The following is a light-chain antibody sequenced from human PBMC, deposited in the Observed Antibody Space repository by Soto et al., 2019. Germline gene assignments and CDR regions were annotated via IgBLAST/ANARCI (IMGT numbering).Light chain of an antibody. CDR1: SSDVGGYNY. J-gene: IGLJ1*01. CDR3: CSYAGSPRYV. Sequence: SALTQPRSVSGSPGQSVTISCTGTSSDVGGYNYVSWYQQHPGKAPKVMIYDVSERPSGVPDRFSGSKSGNTSSLTISGLQAEDEAEYYCCSYAGSPRYVFGTGTKLTVL. V-gene: IGLV2-11*01. CDR2: DVS.